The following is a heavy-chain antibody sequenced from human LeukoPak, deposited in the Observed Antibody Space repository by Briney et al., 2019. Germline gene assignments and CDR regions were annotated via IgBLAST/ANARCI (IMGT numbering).Heavy chain of an antibody. J-gene: IGHJ6*03. Sequence: SETLSLTCAVSGGSFSSYYWSWIRQPPGKGLEWIGEIDHSGSTNYNPSLKSRVTISVDTSKNQFSLKLSSVTAADTAVYYCARGVVGATMWYYYYYYMDVWGKGTTVTVSS. V-gene: IGHV4-34*01. D-gene: IGHD1-26*01. CDR3: ARGVVGATMWYYYYYYMDV. CDR2: IDHSGST. CDR1: GGSFSSYY.